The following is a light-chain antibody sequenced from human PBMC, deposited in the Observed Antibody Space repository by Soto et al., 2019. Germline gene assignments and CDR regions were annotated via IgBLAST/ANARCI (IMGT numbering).Light chain of an antibody. CDR2: GAS. V-gene: IGKV3-20*01. Sequence: EIVLTQSPGTLSLSPGDRATLSCRASQSVNSNYLAWYSQRPGQAPRLLIYGASRRPTGIPDRFSGSGSGTDFTLTISRLEPDDFAVYYCQQYITSPFAFGQGTRLEIK. CDR3: QQYITSPFA. CDR1: QSVNSNY. J-gene: IGKJ2*01.